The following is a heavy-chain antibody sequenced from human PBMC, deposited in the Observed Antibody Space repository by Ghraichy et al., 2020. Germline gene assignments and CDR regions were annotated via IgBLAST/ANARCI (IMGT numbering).Heavy chain of an antibody. CDR1: GFTFSSYW. CDR3: ARDRVPYSSSWFLFDY. D-gene: IGHD6-13*01. CDR2: IKQDGSEK. Sequence: GGSLRLSCAASGFTFSSYWMSWVRQAPGKGLEWVANIKQDGSEKYYVDSVKGRFTISRDNAKNSLYLQMNSLRAEDTAVYYCARDRVPYSSSWFLFDYWGQGTLVTVSS. V-gene: IGHV3-7*01. J-gene: IGHJ4*02.